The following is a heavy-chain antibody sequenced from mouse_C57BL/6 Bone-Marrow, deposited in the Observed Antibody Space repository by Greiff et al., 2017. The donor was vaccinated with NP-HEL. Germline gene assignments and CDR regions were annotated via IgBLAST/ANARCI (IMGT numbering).Heavy chain of an antibody. CDR3: TGSGSSDYYAMDY. Sequence: EVKLEESGGGLVQPGGSMKLSCVASGFTFSNYWMNWVRQSPEKGLEWVAQIRLKSDNYATHYAESVKGRFTISRDDSKSSVYLQMNNLRAEDTGIYYCTGSGSSDYYAMDYWGQGTSVTVSS. J-gene: IGHJ4*01. CDR2: IRLKSDNYAT. CDR1: GFTFSNYW. V-gene: IGHV6-3*01. D-gene: IGHD1-1*01.